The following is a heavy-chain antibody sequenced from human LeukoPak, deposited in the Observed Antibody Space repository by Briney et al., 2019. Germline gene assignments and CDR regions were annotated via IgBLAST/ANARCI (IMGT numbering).Heavy chain of an antibody. Sequence: VASVKVSCKACGGTFSSYAISWVRQAPGQGLEWMGRIIPILGIANYAQKFQGRVTITADKSTSTAYMELSSLRSEDTAVYYCATIPLGSCYSCNWFDPWGQGTLVTVSS. CDR1: GGTFSSYA. CDR2: IIPILGIA. D-gene: IGHD2-15*01. CDR3: ATIPLGSCYSCNWFDP. J-gene: IGHJ5*02. V-gene: IGHV1-69*04.